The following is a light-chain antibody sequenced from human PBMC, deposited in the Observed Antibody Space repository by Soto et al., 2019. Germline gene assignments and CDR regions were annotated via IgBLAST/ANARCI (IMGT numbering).Light chain of an antibody. J-gene: IGKJ4*01. CDR1: QSVLYNSDNKNY. CDR2: WAS. Sequence: DIVMTQSPDSLAVSLGERATINCKSSQSVLYNSDNKNYLAWYQQKAGQHPKLLIYWASTRDSGVPDRFSGRGSGADFTLTINNLHAEDVAVYYCQQYYTTLSFGGGTKVE. V-gene: IGKV4-1*01. CDR3: QQYYTTLS.